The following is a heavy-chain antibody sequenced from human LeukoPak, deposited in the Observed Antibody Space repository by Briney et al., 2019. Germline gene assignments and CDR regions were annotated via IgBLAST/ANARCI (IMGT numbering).Heavy chain of an antibody. J-gene: IGHJ1*01. CDR2: ISSGGDVM. CDR1: GLKFSDYY. Sequence: GGSLRLSCAASGLKFSDYYVSWIRQAPGKGLQWVAYISSGGDVMHYADSVKGRFTSSRDNAKNSGYLEMNSLGAEDTAVYYCATNLIGAGEYFQQWGQGTLVTVSS. V-gene: IGHV3-11*01. CDR3: ATNLIGAGEYFQQ. D-gene: IGHD2/OR15-2a*01.